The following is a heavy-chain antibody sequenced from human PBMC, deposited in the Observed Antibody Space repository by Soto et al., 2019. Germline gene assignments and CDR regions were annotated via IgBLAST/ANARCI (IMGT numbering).Heavy chain of an antibody. V-gene: IGHV3-23*01. CDR2: ISGSGGST. CDR3: AKDSSYGDYPDY. Sequence: EVQLLESGGGLVQPGGSLRLSCAASGFTFSSYAMSWVRQAPGKRLEWVSAISGSGGSTYYADSVKGRFTISRDNSKNTLYLQMNSLRAEDTAVYYCAKDSSYGDYPDYWGQGTLVTVSS. D-gene: IGHD4-17*01. J-gene: IGHJ4*02. CDR1: GFTFSSYA.